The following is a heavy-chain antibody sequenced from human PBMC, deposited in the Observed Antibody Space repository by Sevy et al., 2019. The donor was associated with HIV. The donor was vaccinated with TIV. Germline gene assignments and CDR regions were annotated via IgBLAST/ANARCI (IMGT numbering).Heavy chain of an antibody. J-gene: IGHJ3*02. CDR3: VRLNVYYYDDDGYYTTGNAFDI. V-gene: IGHV3-53*01. D-gene: IGHD3-22*01. CDR2: IYSGDKT. Sequence: GGSLRLSCAASGFSVSDTYMSWVRQAPGKGLEWVSVIYSGDKTYHADSVKGRFTISRDSSKNTIYLQLNRLRTEDTAVYYCVRLNVYYYDDDGYYTTGNAFDIWGQGTMVTVSS. CDR1: GFSVSDTY.